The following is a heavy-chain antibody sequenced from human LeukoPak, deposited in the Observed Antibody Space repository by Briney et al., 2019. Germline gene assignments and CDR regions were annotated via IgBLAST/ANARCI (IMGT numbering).Heavy chain of an antibody. V-gene: IGHV3-23*01. J-gene: IGHJ4*02. Sequence: GGSLRLSCAASGFTFTSYEMSWIRQAPGKGLEWISVISGGGGITNYADSVKGRFTISRDNSNNTLSLQMTSLRVEDTAVYYCAKGGSTVTTEDVVDYWGQGTLVTVSS. CDR3: AKGGSTVTTEDVVDY. D-gene: IGHD4-17*01. CDR2: ISGGGGIT. CDR1: GFTFTSYE.